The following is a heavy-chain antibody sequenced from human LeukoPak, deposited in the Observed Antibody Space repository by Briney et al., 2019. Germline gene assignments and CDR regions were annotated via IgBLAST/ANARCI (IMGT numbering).Heavy chain of an antibody. V-gene: IGHV1-69*13. D-gene: IGHD3-3*01. J-gene: IGHJ3*02. CDR3: ARALRFLDWLSGDDAFDI. CDR1: GGTFSSYA. Sequence: SVKVSCKASGGTFSSYAISWVRQAPGQWPEWMGRIIPIFGTANYAQKFQGRVTITADESTSTAYMELSSLRSEDTAVYYCARALRFLDWLSGDDAFDIWGQGTMVTVSS. CDR2: IIPIFGTA.